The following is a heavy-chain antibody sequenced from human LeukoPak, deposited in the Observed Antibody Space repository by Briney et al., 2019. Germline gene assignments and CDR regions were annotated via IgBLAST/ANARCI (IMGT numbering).Heavy chain of an antibody. J-gene: IGHJ3*01. CDR3: ARDYGDAFDL. D-gene: IGHD3-16*01. CDR2: INSDGGST. CDR1: GFTFTSYS. Sequence: GGSLRLSCAASGFTFTSYSMNWVRQAPGKGLVWVSHINSDGGSTTYADSVEGRFTISRDNTKNTLYLQMNSLRAEDTAVYSCARDYGDAFDLWGQGTMVTVSS. V-gene: IGHV3-74*01.